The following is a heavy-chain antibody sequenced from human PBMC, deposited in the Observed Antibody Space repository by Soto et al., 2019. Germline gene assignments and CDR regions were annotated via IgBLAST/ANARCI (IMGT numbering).Heavy chain of an antibody. CDR3: ARVKATVTTAYFDY. D-gene: IGHD4-17*01. Sequence: QVQLQESGPGLVKPSETLSLTCTVSGGSISSYYWSWIRQPPGKGLEWIGYIYYSGSTNYNPSLMSRVTISVDTSKNQFSLKLSSVTAADTAVYYCARVKATVTTAYFDYWGQGTLVTVSS. V-gene: IGHV4-59*01. CDR2: IYYSGST. J-gene: IGHJ4*02. CDR1: GGSISSYY.